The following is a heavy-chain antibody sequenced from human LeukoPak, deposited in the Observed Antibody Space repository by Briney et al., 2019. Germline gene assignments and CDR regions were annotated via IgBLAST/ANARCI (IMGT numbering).Heavy chain of an antibody. CDR2: ISSSSSYI. CDR3: ARDVSVVVTAIPLDY. CDR1: GFTFSSYG. D-gene: IGHD2-21*02. V-gene: IGHV3-21*01. J-gene: IGHJ4*02. Sequence: PGGSLRLSCAASGFTFSSYGMHWVRQAPGKGLEWVSSISSSSSYIYYADSVKGRFTISRDNAKNSLYLQMNSLRAEDTAVYYCARDVSVVVTAIPLDYWGQGTLVTVSS.